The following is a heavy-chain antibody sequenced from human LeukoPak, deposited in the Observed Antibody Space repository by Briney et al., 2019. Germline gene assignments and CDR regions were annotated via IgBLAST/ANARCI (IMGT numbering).Heavy chain of an antibody. CDR2: ITTYNGDT. J-gene: IGHJ4*02. D-gene: IGHD3-22*01. CDR1: GYTFTSYG. CDR3: ASVPFSSGYYYFDY. Sequence: ASGKVSCKASGYTFTSYGISWVRQAPGQGLESRGWITTYNGDTNYAQKLQRRVTMTTDTSTSTAYMQLRSLRSDDTAVYYCASVPFSSGYYYFDYWGQGTLVTVSS. V-gene: IGHV1-18*01.